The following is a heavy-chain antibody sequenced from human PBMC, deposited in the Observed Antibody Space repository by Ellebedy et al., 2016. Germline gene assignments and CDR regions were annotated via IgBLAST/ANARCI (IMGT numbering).Heavy chain of an antibody. CDR2: MNPNSGNT. J-gene: IGHJ6*03. D-gene: IGHD2-2*01. CDR3: ARGVVPAAMDYYYYMDV. CDR1: GYTFTSYD. Sequence: ASVKVSCXASGYTFTSYDINWVRQATGQGLEWMGWMNPNSGNTGYAQKFQGRVTMTRNTSISTAYMELSSLRSEDTAVYYCARGVVPAAMDYYYYMDVWGKGTTVTVSS. V-gene: IGHV1-8*01.